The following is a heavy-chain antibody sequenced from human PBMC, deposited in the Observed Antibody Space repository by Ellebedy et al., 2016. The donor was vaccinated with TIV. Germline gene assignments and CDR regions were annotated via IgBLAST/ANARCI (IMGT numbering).Heavy chain of an antibody. D-gene: IGHD1-1*01. CDR2: INPSGGST. J-gene: IGHJ3*02. Sequence: ASVKVSCKASGYTFTSYYMHWVRQAPGQGLEWMGIINPSGGSTSYAQKFQGRVTMTRDTSTSTVYMELSSLRSEDTAVYYCARDQTTTTARSDALDIWGQGTMVTVSS. V-gene: IGHV1-46*01. CDR1: GYTFTSYY. CDR3: ARDQTTTTARSDALDI.